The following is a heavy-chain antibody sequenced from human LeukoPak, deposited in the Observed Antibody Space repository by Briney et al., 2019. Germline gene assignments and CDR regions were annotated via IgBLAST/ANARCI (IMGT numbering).Heavy chain of an antibody. CDR1: GFTFSSYA. CDR3: ARKRERHYDSLIDY. CDR2: ISGSGGST. V-gene: IGHV3-23*01. D-gene: IGHD3-22*01. J-gene: IGHJ4*02. Sequence: GGSLRLSCAASGFTFSSYAMSWVRQAPGKGLEWVSAISGSGGSTYYADSVKGRFTISRDNSKNTLYMQMNSLRAEDTAVYYCARKRERHYDSLIDYWGQGTLVTVSS.